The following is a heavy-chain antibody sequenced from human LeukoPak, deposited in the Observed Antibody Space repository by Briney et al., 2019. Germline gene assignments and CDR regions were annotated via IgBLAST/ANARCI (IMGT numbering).Heavy chain of an antibody. Sequence: KSSETLSLTCAVYGGSFSGYYWSWIRQPPGKGLEWIGEINHSGSTNYNPSLKSRVTISVDTSKPQFSLKLSSVTAADPAVYYCARFVTSYGYFDYWGQGTLVTVSS. V-gene: IGHV4-34*01. CDR3: ARFVTSYGYFDY. CDR2: INHSGST. J-gene: IGHJ4*02. CDR1: GGSFSGYY. D-gene: IGHD5-18*01.